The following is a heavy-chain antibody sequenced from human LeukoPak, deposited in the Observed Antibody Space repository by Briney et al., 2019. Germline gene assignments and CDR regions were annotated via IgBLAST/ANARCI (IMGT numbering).Heavy chain of an antibody. CDR1: GLTFSSYA. Sequence: GGSLRLSCAASGLTFSSYAMSWVRQAPGKGLEWVSAISGSGGSTYYADSVKGRFTISRDNSKNTLYLQMNSLRAEDTAVYYCAKDYGYYDSSGYYYAFDYWGQGTLVTVSS. CDR3: AKDYGYYDSSGYYYAFDY. V-gene: IGHV3-23*01. D-gene: IGHD3-22*01. CDR2: ISGSGGST. J-gene: IGHJ4*02.